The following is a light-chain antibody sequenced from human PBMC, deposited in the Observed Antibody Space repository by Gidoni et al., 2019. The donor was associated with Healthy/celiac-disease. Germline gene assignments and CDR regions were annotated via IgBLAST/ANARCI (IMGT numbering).Light chain of an antibody. CDR2: WAS. V-gene: IGKV4-1*01. CDR1: QSVLYSSSNKSY. Sequence: DIVMTQSPDSLAVSLGERATINCKSSQSVLYSSSNKSYLAWYQQKPGQPPKLLIYWASTRESGVPDRFSGSESGTDFTLTISSLQAEDVAVYYCQQYHSTPLTFGGGTKVEIK. J-gene: IGKJ4*01. CDR3: QQYHSTPLT.